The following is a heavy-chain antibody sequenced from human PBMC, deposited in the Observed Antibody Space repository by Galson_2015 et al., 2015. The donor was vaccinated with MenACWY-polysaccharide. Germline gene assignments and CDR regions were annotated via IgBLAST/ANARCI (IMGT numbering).Heavy chain of an antibody. Sequence: SLTCTVSGASISDYYWSWIRPPAGKGMEWIGRMFTSGRTNYNPSLKSRVTMSVDTSNNQFSLKVTSVTAADTAVYYCARARGSPRGYGMDVWGQGTTVTVSS. CDR3: ARARGSPRGYGMDV. D-gene: IGHD1-26*01. CDR2: MFTSGRT. V-gene: IGHV4-4*07. J-gene: IGHJ6*02. CDR1: GASISDYY.